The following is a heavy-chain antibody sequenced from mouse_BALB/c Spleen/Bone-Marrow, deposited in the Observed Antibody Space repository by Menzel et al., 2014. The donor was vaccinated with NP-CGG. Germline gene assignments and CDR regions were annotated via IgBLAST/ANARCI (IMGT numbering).Heavy chain of an antibody. CDR3: ASDMGGRLFDS. J-gene: IGHJ2*01. Sequence: EVMLVESGAGLVQPGGSLSLSCATSGFTFTDYYMNWVRQPPGEALEWMAFIGNKANGYTTEYSASVKARFTISRDNSQRILYLHMNPLRAEDSATDVCASDMGGRLFDSWGQSTPLTVSA. CDR1: GFTFTDYY. V-gene: IGHV7-3*02. D-gene: IGHD3-2*02. CDR2: IGNKANGYTT.